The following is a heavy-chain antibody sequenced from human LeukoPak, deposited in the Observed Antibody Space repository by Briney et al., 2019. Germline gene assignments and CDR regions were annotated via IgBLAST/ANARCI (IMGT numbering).Heavy chain of an antibody. Sequence: GGSLRLSCAASGFTFSSFTMNWVRQAPGKGLEWVSSISSTSTYIHYADSVKGRFTISRDNAKNSLYLQMNSLRAEDTAVYYCAREGSIYYFYGMDVWGQGTTVTVSS. CDR1: GFTFSSFT. CDR2: ISSTSTYI. D-gene: IGHD2-15*01. J-gene: IGHJ6*02. CDR3: AREGSIYYFYGMDV. V-gene: IGHV3-21*01.